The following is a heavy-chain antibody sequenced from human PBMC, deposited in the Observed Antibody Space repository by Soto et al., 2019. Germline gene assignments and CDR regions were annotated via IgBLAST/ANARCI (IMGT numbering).Heavy chain of an antibody. Sequence: PSETLSLTCTVSGGSISSSSYYWGWIRQPPGKGLEWIGSIYYSGSTYYNPSLKSRVTISVDTSKNQFSLKLSSVTAADTAVYYCARLAVNYSCSGSMPDNWGLGNLATVS. J-gene: IGHJ4*02. V-gene: IGHV4-39*01. D-gene: IGHD3-10*01. CDR2: IYYSGST. CDR1: GGSISSSSYY. CDR3: ARLAVNYSCSGSMPDN.